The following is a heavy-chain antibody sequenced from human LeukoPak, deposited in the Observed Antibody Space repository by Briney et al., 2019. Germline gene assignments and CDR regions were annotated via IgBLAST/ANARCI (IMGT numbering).Heavy chain of an antibody. CDR2: IIPIFGVA. D-gene: IGHD3-9*01. CDR3: ASDLSGPPNNFDWLFPLDY. CDR1: GGTXSXXA. Sequence: SGGTXSXXAISWXRQAPGQGVEWMGRIIPIFGVANYAQKFQGRVTITADKYTRTAYMELSSLRSEDTAVYYCASDLSGPPNNFDWLFPLDYWGQGTLVTVSS. V-gene: IGHV1-69*17. J-gene: IGHJ4*02.